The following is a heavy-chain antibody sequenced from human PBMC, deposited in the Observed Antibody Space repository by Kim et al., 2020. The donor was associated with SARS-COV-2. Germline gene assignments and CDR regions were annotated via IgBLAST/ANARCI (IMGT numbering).Heavy chain of an antibody. CDR3: ARDGQESGYSSDFDY. Sequence: ASVKVSCKASGYTFSRYFMHWVRQAPGQGLEWMGIINPGDGSTTYAQKFQGRVTMTRDTSTDTLYMELSSLRSEDRAMYYCARDGQESGYSSDFDYWGQGTLVTVSS. D-gene: IGHD6-25*01. CDR1: GYTFSRYF. CDR2: INPGDGST. V-gene: IGHV1-46*01. J-gene: IGHJ4*02.